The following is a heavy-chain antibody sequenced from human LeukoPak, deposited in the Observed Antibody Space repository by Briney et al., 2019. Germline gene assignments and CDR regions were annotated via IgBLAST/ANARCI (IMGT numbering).Heavy chain of an antibody. V-gene: IGHV3-30*04. J-gene: IGHJ3*02. CDR3: ARDPYYYDSRGAAAFDI. D-gene: IGHD3-22*01. CDR1: GFTFSNFA. Sequence: GGSLRLSCTASGFTFSNFAMHWVRQAPGKGLEWVAVISYDGSIKYYADSVKGRFTISRDNSKNTLYLQMNSLRAEDTAVHSCARDPYYYDSRGAAAFDIWGQGTMVTVSP. CDR2: ISYDGSIK.